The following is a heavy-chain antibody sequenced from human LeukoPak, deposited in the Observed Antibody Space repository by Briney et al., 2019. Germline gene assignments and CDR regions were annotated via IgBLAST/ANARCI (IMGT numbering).Heavy chain of an antibody. CDR2: MNPNSGNT. V-gene: IGHV1-8*01. Sequence: ASVKVSCKASGYTFTSYDINWVRQATGQGLEWMGWMNPNSGNTGYAQKFQGRVTMTRNTSISTAYMELSSLRSEDTAVYYCARGPYSSSWYWYYYMDVWGKGTTVTISS. D-gene: IGHD6-13*01. CDR3: ARGPYSSSWYWYYYMDV. J-gene: IGHJ6*03. CDR1: GYTFTSYD.